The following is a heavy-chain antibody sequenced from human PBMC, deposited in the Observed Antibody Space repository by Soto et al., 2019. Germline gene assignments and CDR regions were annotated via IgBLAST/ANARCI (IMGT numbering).Heavy chain of an antibody. CDR2: FDPEDGET. J-gene: IGHJ6*03. CDR3: ATTTPSTVTWMNYYYYDMDV. V-gene: IGHV1-24*01. CDR1: GYTLTELS. D-gene: IGHD4-17*01. Sequence: ASVKVSCKVSGYTLTELSMHWVRQAPGKGLEWMGGFDPEDGETIYAQKFQGRVTMTEDTSTDTAYMELSSLRSEDTAVYYCATTTPSTVTWMNYYYYDMDVWGKGTTVTVSS.